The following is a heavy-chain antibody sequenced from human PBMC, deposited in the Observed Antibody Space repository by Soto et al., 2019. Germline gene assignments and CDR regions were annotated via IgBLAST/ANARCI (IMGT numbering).Heavy chain of an antibody. CDR2: IYYTGST. CDR3: ARIHFGDEPSYYYYGMDV. V-gene: IGHV4-30-4*01. CDR1: GGSFSSGDYY. D-gene: IGHD4-17*01. Sequence: SETLSLTCTVSGGSFSSGDYYWSWVRQPPGKGLEWIGYIYYTGSTFNNPSLKSRVSISIDTSKTQFSLELSSVTAADTAVYYCARIHFGDEPSYYYYGMDVWGQGTTVTVSS. J-gene: IGHJ6*02.